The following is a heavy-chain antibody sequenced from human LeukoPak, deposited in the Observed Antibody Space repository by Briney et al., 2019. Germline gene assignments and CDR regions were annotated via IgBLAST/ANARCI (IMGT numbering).Heavy chain of an antibody. Sequence: ASVKVSCKASGYTFTGYYMHWVRQPPGQGLEWMGWINPNSGGTNYAQKFQGRVTMTRDTSISTAYMELSRLRSDDTAVYYCARNYYGSGSQILIDYWGQGTLVTVSS. V-gene: IGHV1-2*02. D-gene: IGHD3-10*01. CDR2: INPNSGGT. CDR3: ARNYYGSGSQILIDY. CDR1: GYTFTGYY. J-gene: IGHJ4*02.